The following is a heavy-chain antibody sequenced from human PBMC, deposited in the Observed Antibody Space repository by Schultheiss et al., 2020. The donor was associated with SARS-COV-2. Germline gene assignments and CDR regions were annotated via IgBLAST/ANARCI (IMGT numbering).Heavy chain of an antibody. J-gene: IGHJ5*02. CDR2: XNPXSGGT. Sequence: ASVKVSCKASGYTFTGYYMHWVRXAPXXXLXWVXXXNPXSGGTNYAQKFQGRVTMTRDTSISTAYMELSRLRSDDTAVYYCARDRTRVXARQRSDWIDPW. D-gene: IGHD6-6*01. CDR3: ARDRTRVXARQRSDWIDP. V-gene: IGHV1-2*02. CDR1: GYTFTGYY.